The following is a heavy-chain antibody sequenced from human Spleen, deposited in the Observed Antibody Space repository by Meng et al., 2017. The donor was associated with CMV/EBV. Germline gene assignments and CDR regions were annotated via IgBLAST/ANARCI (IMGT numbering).Heavy chain of an antibody. CDR2: ISYDATSK. CDR1: GFTFSSYE. Sequence: GESLKISCAASGFTFSSYEMNWVRQAPGRGPEWLTIISYDATSKYDADSVKGRFTISRDNSKKMVYLQMNSLRPEDTAVYYCARTAATEPGAFDVWGQGTMVTVSS. J-gene: IGHJ3*01. D-gene: IGHD1-1*01. CDR3: ARTAATEPGAFDV. V-gene: IGHV3-30-3*01.